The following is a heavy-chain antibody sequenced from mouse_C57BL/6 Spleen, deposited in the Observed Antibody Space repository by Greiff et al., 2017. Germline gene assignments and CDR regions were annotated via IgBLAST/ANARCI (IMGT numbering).Heavy chain of an antibody. J-gene: IGHJ1*03. D-gene: IGHD1-1*01. CDR1: GYTFTSSW. CDR3: ARSTTWYFDV. CDR2: IDPSDSYT. V-gene: IGHV1-69*01. Sequence: QVQLQQPGAELVMPGASVKLSCKASGYTFTSSWMHWVKQRPGQGLEWIGEIDPSDSYTNYNQKFKGKSTLTVDKSSSTAYMQLSSLTSEDSAVYYCARSTTWYFDVWGTGTTVTVSS.